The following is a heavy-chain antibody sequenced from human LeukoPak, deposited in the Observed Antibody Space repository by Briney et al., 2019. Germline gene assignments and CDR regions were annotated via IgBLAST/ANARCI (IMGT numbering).Heavy chain of an antibody. Sequence: GGSLRLSCAASGFTFSSYEMNWVRQAPGKGLEWVSYISSSGSTIYYADSVKGQFTISRDNAKNSLYLQMNSLRAEDTAVYYCAREDEAVAGTGYNWFDPWGQGTLVTVPS. D-gene: IGHD6-19*01. J-gene: IGHJ5*02. V-gene: IGHV3-48*03. CDR2: ISSSGSTI. CDR1: GFTFSSYE. CDR3: AREDEAVAGTGYNWFDP.